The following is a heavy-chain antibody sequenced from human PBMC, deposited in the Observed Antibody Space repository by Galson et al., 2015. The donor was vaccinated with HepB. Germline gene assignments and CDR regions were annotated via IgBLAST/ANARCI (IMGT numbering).Heavy chain of an antibody. CDR2: ISYDGSNK. CDR1: GFTFSSYG. D-gene: IGHD6-13*01. J-gene: IGHJ4*02. CDR3: AKDDHSSSWYPDY. Sequence: SLRLSCAASGFTFSSYGMHWVRQAPGKGLEWVAVISYDGSNKYYADSVKGRFTISRDNSKNTLYLQMNSLRADDTAVYYCAKDDHSSSWYPDYWGQGTLVTVSS. V-gene: IGHV3-30*18.